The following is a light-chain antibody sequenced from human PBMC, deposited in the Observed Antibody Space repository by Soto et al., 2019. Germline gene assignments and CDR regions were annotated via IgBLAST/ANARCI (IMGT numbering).Light chain of an antibody. V-gene: IGLV2-14*01. CDR1: SSDVGGYNY. CDR3: SSYTSSSTRRVV. Sequence: QSALTQPASVSGSPGQSITISCTGTSSDVGGYNYVSWYQQPPGKAPKLMIYDVSNRPSGVSNRFSGSKSGNTASLTISGLQAEDEADYYCSSYTSSSTRRVVFGGGTKLTVL. J-gene: IGLJ2*01. CDR2: DVS.